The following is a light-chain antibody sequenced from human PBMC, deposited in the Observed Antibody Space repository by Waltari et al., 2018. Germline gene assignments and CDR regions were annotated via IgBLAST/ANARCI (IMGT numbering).Light chain of an antibody. V-gene: IGLV2-18*02. CDR3: SSYTSSSTWV. CDR2: EGS. Sequence: QSALTQPPSVSGSPGQSVTISCTGTSSDVGSYNRVSWYQQPPDTAPTLIIYEGSDRPSGVPDRFSGSKSANTAFLTISGLQAEDEADYFCSSYTSSSTWVVGTGTKVTVL. J-gene: IGLJ1*01. CDR1: SSDVGSYNR.